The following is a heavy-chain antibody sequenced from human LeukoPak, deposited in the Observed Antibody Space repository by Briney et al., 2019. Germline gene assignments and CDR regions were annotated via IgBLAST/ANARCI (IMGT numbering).Heavy chain of an antibody. J-gene: IGHJ4*02. CDR2: VSKTGNT. CDR1: SASVTTHY. Sequence: SETLSLTCTVSSASVTTHYWAWIRQPPGKGLGWIGFVSKTGNTNYNPSLKSRVTISADTFKNIFSLKLRTLTARDTGVYFCARRGAPSKLYYFDSWGPGTLVIVSS. V-gene: IGHV4-59*08. CDR3: ARRGAPSKLYYFDS.